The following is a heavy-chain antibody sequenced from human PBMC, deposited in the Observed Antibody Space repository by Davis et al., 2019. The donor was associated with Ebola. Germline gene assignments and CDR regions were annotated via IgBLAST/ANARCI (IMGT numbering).Heavy chain of an antibody. Sequence: MPSETLSLTCTVSGGSISSYYWSWIRQPPGKGLEWIGYIYYSGSTNYNPSLKSRVTISVDTSKNQFSLKLSSVTAADTAVYYCARASWLGTGAYEWGQGTLVTVSS. V-gene: IGHV4-59*01. CDR1: GGSISSYY. CDR2: IYYSGST. D-gene: IGHD1-1*01. J-gene: IGHJ4*02. CDR3: ARASWLGTGAYE.